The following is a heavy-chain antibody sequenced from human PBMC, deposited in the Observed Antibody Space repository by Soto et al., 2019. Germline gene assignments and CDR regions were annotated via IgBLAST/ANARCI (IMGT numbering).Heavy chain of an antibody. CDR1: GYTFTGYY. V-gene: IGHV1-2*02. Sequence: ASVKGSCKASGYTFTGYYMHWVRQAPGQGLEWMGWINPNSGGTNYAQKFQGRVTMTRDTSTSTVYMELNSLISEDTAVYYCARNGQTYDYYFFDNWGQGTLVTVS. CDR2: INPNSGGT. CDR3: ARNGQTYDYYFFDN. D-gene: IGHD5-12*01. J-gene: IGHJ4*02.